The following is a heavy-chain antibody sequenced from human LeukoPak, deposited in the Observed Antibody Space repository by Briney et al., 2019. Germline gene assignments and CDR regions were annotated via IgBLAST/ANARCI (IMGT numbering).Heavy chain of an antibody. Sequence: GGSLRLSCAASGFTFDDYAMHWVRQAPGKGQEWVSGISWNSGSIGYADSVKGRFTISRDNAKNSLYLQMNSLRAEDTALYYCAKGPMPVTAKNYFDYWGQGTLVTVSS. CDR2: ISWNSGSI. D-gene: IGHD2-2*01. V-gene: IGHV3-9*01. CDR3: AKGPMPVTAKNYFDY. CDR1: GFTFDDYA. J-gene: IGHJ4*02.